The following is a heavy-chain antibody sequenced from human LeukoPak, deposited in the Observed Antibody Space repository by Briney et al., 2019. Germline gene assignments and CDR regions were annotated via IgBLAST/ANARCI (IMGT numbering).Heavy chain of an antibody. CDR3: ARGIAAAGPYYYGMDV. J-gene: IGHJ6*02. V-gene: IGHV1-69*13. CDR2: IIPIFGTA. D-gene: IGHD6-13*01. Sequence: SVKVSCKASGYTFTSYGISWVRQAPGQGLEWMGGIIPIFGTANYAQKFQGRVTITADESTSTAYMELSSLRSEDTAVYYCARGIAAAGPYYYGMDVWGQGTTVTVSS. CDR1: GYTFTSYG.